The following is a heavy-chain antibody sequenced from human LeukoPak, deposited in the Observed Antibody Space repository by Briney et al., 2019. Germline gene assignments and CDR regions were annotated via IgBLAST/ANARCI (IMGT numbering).Heavy chain of an antibody. V-gene: IGHV3-74*01. CDR2: INIDGSST. J-gene: IGHJ4*02. CDR1: GFTFSTYW. CDR3: ARDFMYNTLCTGC. Sequence: PGGSLRLSCAASGFTFSTYWMHWVRQAPGKGLMWVSRINIDGSSTNYADSVKGRFTISGDNAKNTLYLQMNSLRAEDTAVYYCARDFMYNTLCTGCWGQGTLVTVSS. D-gene: IGHD1-14*01.